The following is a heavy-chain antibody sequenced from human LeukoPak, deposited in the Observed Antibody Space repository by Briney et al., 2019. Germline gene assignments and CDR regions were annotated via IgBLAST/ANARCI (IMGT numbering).Heavy chain of an antibody. V-gene: IGHV3-64*01. CDR1: GFTFSSYG. Sequence: PGGSLRLSCAASGFTFSSYGMDWVRQAPGKGLEYVSAISSNGSSTYYANSVKGRFTISRDNSKNTLYLQMSSLRAEDMAVYYCASESRGVHLWMRAFDIWGQGTMVTVSS. J-gene: IGHJ3*02. CDR2: ISSNGSST. D-gene: IGHD2-8*02. CDR3: ASESRGVHLWMRAFDI.